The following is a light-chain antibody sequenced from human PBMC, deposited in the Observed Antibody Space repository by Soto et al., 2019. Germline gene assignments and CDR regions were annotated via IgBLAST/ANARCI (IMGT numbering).Light chain of an antibody. CDR1: SSDVGGYNY. CDR3: SSYTSSSTLYV. J-gene: IGLJ1*01. V-gene: IGLV2-14*01. CDR2: EVS. Sequence: QSALTQPASVSGTPGQSITISCTGTSSDVGGYNYVSWYQQHPGKAPKLIIYEVSNRPSGVSNRFSGSKSGDTASLTISGLHAEDEADYSCSSYTSSSTLYVFGTGTKLTVL.